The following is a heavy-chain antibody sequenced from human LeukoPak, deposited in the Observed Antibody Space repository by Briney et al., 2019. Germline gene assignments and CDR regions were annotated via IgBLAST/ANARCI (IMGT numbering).Heavy chain of an antibody. CDR1: GYTFTNYG. Sequence: GASVKVSCKASGYTFTNYGINWVRQAPGQGLEWMGWISAYNGNTSYAQKLQGRVTMTTDTSTSTAYMELRSLRSDDTAVYYCARDARHSSGWHWFDPWGQGTLVTVSS. CDR2: ISAYNGNT. V-gene: IGHV1-18*01. D-gene: IGHD6-19*01. CDR3: ARDARHSSGWHWFDP. J-gene: IGHJ5*02.